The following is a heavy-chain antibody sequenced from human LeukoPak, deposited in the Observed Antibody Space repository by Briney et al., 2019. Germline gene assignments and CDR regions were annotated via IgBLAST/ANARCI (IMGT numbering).Heavy chain of an antibody. CDR3: ARVVDIVASTDY. CDR2: IRSKAYGGTT. D-gene: IGHD5-12*01. J-gene: IGHJ4*02. V-gene: IGHV3-49*03. CDR1: GFTFGDYA. Sequence: GGSLRLSCTASGFTFGDYAMSWFRQAPGKGLEWVGFIRSKAYGGTTEYAASVKGRFTISRDDSKSIAYLQMNSLKTEDTAVYYCARVVDIVASTDYWGQGTLVTVSS.